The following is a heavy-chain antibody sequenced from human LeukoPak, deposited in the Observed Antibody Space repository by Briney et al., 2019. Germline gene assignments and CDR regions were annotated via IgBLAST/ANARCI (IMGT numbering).Heavy chain of an antibody. Sequence: ASVKVSCKASGYTFTSYGISWVRQAPGQGLEWMGWINPNSGGTNYAQKFQGRVTMTRDTSISTAYMELSRLRSDDTAVYHCARDRGMRFLAWPPAYWGQGTLVTVSS. D-gene: IGHD3-3*01. CDR1: GYTFTSYG. CDR2: INPNSGGT. CDR3: ARDRGMRFLAWPPAY. J-gene: IGHJ4*02. V-gene: IGHV1-2*02.